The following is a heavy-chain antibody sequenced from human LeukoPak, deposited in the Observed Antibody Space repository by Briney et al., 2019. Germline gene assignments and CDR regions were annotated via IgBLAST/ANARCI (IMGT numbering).Heavy chain of an antibody. D-gene: IGHD3-22*01. CDR3: ARGEDDSSGYDPYYFDY. V-gene: IGHV3-30-3*01. CDR1: GFTFSSYA. J-gene: IGHJ4*02. CDR2: ISYDESNK. Sequence: GRSLRLSCAASGFTFSSYAMHWVRQAPGKGLEWVAVISYDESNKYYADSVKGRFTISRDNSKNTLYLQMNSLRAEDTAVYYCARGEDDSSGYDPYYFDYWGQGTLVTVSS.